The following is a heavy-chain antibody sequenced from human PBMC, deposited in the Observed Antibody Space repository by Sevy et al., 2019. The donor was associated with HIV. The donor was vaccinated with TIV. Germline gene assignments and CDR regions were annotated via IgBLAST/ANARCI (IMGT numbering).Heavy chain of an antibody. J-gene: IGHJ6*02. Sequence: SETLSLTCAVSGGSIRSSHWWSWVRQSPGKGLEWIGEIYYSGSRNYNPSLKSRLTISVDTSNNLFSLRLGSVTAADTAVYYCAREEYFYGSGTYGYGMDVWGQRTTVTVSS. V-gene: IGHV4-4*02. D-gene: IGHD3-10*01. CDR2: IYYSGSR. CDR1: GGSIRSSHW. CDR3: AREEYFYGSGTYGYGMDV.